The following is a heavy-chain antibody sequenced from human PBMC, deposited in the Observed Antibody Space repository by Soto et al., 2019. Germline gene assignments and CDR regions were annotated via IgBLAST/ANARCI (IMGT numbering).Heavy chain of an antibody. CDR2: IFPNSGAT. D-gene: IGHD2-15*01. CDR3: ARGRSLKWNWFDR. CDR1: GYVFTGFY. Sequence: RASVKVSCKASGYVFTGFYLHWVRQAPGQGLEWMGWIFPNSGATNYAQKFQGRVTLTRDTSLSTGYMDLTRLTSDDTAVYYCARGRSLKWNWFDRWDQGTLVTVSS. V-gene: IGHV1-2*02. J-gene: IGHJ5*02.